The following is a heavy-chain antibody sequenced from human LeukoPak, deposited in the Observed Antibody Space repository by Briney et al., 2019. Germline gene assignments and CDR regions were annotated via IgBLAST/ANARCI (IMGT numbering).Heavy chain of an antibody. CDR2: IYPGDSDT. CDR3: ARLYEGVAVRGYFDY. Sequence: GEPRKISCQGSGSRFTSYWIGGLGRLPGKGLGGRGIIYPGDSDTRYSPSFQGQVTISADKSIGTAYLQWSSLKASDTAMYYCARLYEGVAVRGYFDYWGQGTLVTVSS. V-gene: IGHV5-51*01. J-gene: IGHJ4*02. CDR1: GSRFTSYW. D-gene: IGHD6-19*01.